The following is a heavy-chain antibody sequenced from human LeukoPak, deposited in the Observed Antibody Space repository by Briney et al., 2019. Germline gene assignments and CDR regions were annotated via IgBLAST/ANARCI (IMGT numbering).Heavy chain of an antibody. CDR2: IYYSGST. CDR1: GGSISSGGYY. Sequence: PSETLSLTCTVSGGSISSGGYYWSWIRQHPGKGLEWIGYIYYSGSTYYNPSLKSRVTISVDTSKNQFSPKLSSVTAADTAVYYCARDSCSGGSCYLDYWGQGTLVTVSS. J-gene: IGHJ4*02. CDR3: ARDSCSGGSCYLDY. V-gene: IGHV4-31*03. D-gene: IGHD2-15*01.